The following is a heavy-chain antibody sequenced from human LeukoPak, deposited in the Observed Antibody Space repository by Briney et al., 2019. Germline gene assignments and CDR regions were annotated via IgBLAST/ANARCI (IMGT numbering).Heavy chain of an antibody. CDR2: MSYSGGT. J-gene: IGHJ4*02. CDR1: GGSINIGRYY. Sequence: SEPLSLTCSVSGGSINIGRYYWSSIRQHPGAGLGVTGYMSYSGGTYYNASLKSRINISLDPSTVQVSLKLISVTAAGTAVYECAVKVASTGYYWGQGTLVTVSS. D-gene: IGHD6-13*01. V-gene: IGHV4-31*03. CDR3: AVKVASTGYY.